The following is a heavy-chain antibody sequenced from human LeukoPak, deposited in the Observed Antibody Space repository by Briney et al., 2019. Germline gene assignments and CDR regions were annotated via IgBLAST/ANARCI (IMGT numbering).Heavy chain of an antibody. J-gene: IGHJ4*02. V-gene: IGHV4-39*01. Sequence: PSETLSLTCTVSGGSISSSSYFCGWVRQPPGKGLEWIGSIYNSGSTFYNPSLKSRVTVSVDTSRNQFSLRLTSVTAADTALYYCARHSAGHLRGQVGYYFDYWGQGTLVTVSS. CDR2: IYNSGST. CDR1: GGSISSSSYF. CDR3: ARHSAGHLRGQVGYYFDY. D-gene: IGHD2-15*01.